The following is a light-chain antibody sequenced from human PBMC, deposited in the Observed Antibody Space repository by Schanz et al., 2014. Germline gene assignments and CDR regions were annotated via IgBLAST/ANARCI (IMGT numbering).Light chain of an antibody. J-gene: IGLJ2*01. CDR2: SNN. V-gene: IGLV1-44*01. Sequence: QSVLTQPPSASGTPGQRVTISCSGSTSNIGSNTVNWYQHLPGTAPKLLIYSNNQRPSGVPDRFSGSKSGNTASLTISGLQTEDEADYYCSSYTSSSTLIFGGGTKVTVL. CDR3: SSYTSSSTLI. CDR1: TSNIGSNT.